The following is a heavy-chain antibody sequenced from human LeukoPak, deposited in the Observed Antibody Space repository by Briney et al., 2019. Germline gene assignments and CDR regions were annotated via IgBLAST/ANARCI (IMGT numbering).Heavy chain of an antibody. CDR1: GLTFSSLA. V-gene: IGHV3-30*01. CDR2: ISYDGTSA. J-gene: IGHJ4*02. CDR3: ATESSLRN. D-gene: IGHD2/OR15-2a*01. Sequence: VRSLRLSCAPSGLTFSSLAMDWVRQAPGKGLEWVGDISYDGTSASYAASVRGRLTLSRDDSKNTLYLQMNSLRTEDTAVYYCATESSLRNWGLGTLVTVSS.